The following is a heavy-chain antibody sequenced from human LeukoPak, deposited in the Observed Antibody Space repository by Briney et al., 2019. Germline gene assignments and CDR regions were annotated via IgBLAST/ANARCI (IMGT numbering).Heavy chain of an antibody. CDR1: GFAFSSYG. CDR3: ARDPASRRYCSSTSCYAPPAYYFDY. Sequence: GGSLRLSCAASGFAFSSYGMHWVRQAPGKGLEWVAVISYDGSNKYYADPVKGRFTISRDNSKNTLYLQMNSLRAEDTAVYYCARDPASRRYCSSTSCYAPPAYYFDYWGQGTLVTVSS. D-gene: IGHD2-2*01. V-gene: IGHV3-30*03. CDR2: ISYDGSNK. J-gene: IGHJ4*02.